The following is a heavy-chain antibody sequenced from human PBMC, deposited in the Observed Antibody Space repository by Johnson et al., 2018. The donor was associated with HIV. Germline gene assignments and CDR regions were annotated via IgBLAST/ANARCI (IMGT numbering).Heavy chain of an antibody. V-gene: IGHV3-30*02. J-gene: IGHJ3*02. CDR3: AKDEEGYSSAWSAGTAFDI. CDR1: GFIFSSYG. D-gene: IGHD6-13*01. Sequence: VQLVESGGGVVQRGGSLRLACAASGFIFSSYGMHWVRQAPGKGLEWVAFIRFDGSNTFYADSVKGRFTLSRDNSKNTLYLQMNSLKADDTAIYYCAKDEEGYSSAWSAGTAFDIWGQGTMVTVSS. CDR2: IRFDGSNT.